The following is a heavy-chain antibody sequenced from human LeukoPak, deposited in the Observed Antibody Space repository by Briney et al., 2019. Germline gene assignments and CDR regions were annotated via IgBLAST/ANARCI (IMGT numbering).Heavy chain of an antibody. V-gene: IGHV3-23*01. CDR2: ISGSGGST. CDR1: GFTFSSYA. Sequence: PGGSLRLSCAASGFTFSSYAMSWVRQAPGKGLEWVSAISGSGGSTYYADSVKGRFTISRDNSKNTLYLQMNSLRAEDTAVYYCAKDENYYDSSGYYHRPDYWGQGTLVTVFS. D-gene: IGHD3-22*01. J-gene: IGHJ4*02. CDR3: AKDENYYDSSGYYHRPDY.